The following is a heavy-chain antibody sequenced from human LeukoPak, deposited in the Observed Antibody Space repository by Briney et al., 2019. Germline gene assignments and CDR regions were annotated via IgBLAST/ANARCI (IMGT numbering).Heavy chain of an antibody. J-gene: IGHJ4*02. Sequence: ASVKVSCKVSGYTLTELSMHWVRQAPGKGLEWMGGFDPEDGETIYAQKFQGRVTMTTDTSTSTAYMELRSLRSDDTAVYYCTRSPGGYWGQGTLVTVSS. CDR2: FDPEDGET. D-gene: IGHD1-26*01. CDR1: GYTLTELS. V-gene: IGHV1-24*01. CDR3: TRSPGGY.